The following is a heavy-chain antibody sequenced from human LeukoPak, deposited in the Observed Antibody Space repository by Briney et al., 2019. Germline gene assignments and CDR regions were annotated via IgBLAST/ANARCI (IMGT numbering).Heavy chain of an antibody. CDR3: AKAVGSTLFDY. Sequence: GGSLRLSCAASGFTFSSYWMSWVRQAPGKGLEWVANIKQDGSEKYYVDSVKGRFTISRDNSKNTLYLQMNSLRVGDTAVYYCAKAVGSTLFDYWGQGTLVTVSS. V-gene: IGHV3-7*03. D-gene: IGHD1-26*01. CDR1: GFTFSSYW. J-gene: IGHJ4*02. CDR2: IKQDGSEK.